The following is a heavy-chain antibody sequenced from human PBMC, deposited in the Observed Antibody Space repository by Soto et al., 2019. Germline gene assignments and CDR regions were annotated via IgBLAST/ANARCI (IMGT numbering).Heavy chain of an antibody. D-gene: IGHD3-9*01. J-gene: IGHJ3*02. Sequence: GGSLRLSCAASGFTFSSYGMHWVRQAPGKGLEWVAVIWYDGSNKYYADSVKGRFTISRDNSKNTLYLQMNSLRAEDTAVYYCARGSPDNFYAFDIWGQGTMVTVSS. CDR3: ARGSPDNFYAFDI. CDR1: GFTFSSYG. V-gene: IGHV3-33*01. CDR2: IWYDGSNK.